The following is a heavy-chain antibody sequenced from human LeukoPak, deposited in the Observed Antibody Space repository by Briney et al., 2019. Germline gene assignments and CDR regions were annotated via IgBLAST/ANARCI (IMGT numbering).Heavy chain of an antibody. CDR1: GYTFTDGG. D-gene: IGHD3-3*01. CDR3: QHVTIFGVVIDFDY. V-gene: IGHV1-18*01. J-gene: IGHJ4*02. Sequence: GASVKVSCKSSGYTFTDGGIRWVRRGPGQGLEWVGWISPYNGDTKYADKVLGRVTMSADISTTTAYMELRSLRSDDTAVYYCQHVTIFGVVIDFDYWGQGTLVAVSS. CDR2: ISPYNGDT.